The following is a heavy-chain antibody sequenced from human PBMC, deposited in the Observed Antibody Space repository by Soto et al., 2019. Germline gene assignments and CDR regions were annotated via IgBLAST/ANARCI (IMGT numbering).Heavy chain of an antibody. J-gene: IGHJ3*02. V-gene: IGHV3-21*01. Sequence: GGSLRLSCAASGFTFSSYSMNWVRQAPGKGLEWVSSISSSSSYIYYADSVKGRFTISRDNAKNSLYLQMNSLRAEDTAVYYCAANWYCSGGSCYSVDIWGQGTMVTVSS. CDR1: GFTFSSYS. D-gene: IGHD2-15*01. CDR3: AANWYCSGGSCYSVDI. CDR2: ISSSSSYI.